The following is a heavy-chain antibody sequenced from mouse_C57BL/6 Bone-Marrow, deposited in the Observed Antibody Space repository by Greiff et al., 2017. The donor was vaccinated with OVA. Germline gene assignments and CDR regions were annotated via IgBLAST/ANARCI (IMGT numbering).Heavy chain of an antibody. CDR1: GFTFSDYG. CDR3: ARRDGYYGFAY. D-gene: IGHD2-3*01. CDR2: ISNLAYSI. J-gene: IGHJ3*01. V-gene: IGHV5-15*01. Sequence: EVMLVESGGGLVQPGGSLKLSCAASGFTFSDYGMAWVRQAPRKGPAWVAFISNLAYSIYYADTVTGRFTISRENAKNTLYLEMSSLRSEDTAMYYCARRDGYYGFAYWGQGTLVTVSA.